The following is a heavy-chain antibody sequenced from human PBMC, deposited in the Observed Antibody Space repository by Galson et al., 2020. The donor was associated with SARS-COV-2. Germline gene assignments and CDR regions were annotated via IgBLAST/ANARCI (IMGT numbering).Heavy chain of an antibody. V-gene: IGHV4-38-2*02. CDR3: ARDRGVDGGISEDFDL. Sequence: SETLSLTCTVSGFSISSGYFWGWIRQPPEQRLEWIGLLYRSGSTYYNPSLKSRVTVSVDTSKNQFSLKMTSVSAADTAVYYCARDRGVDGGISEDFDLWGRGTLVTVSS. D-gene: IGHD2-15*01. CDR1: GFSISSGYF. CDR2: LYRSGST. J-gene: IGHJ2*01.